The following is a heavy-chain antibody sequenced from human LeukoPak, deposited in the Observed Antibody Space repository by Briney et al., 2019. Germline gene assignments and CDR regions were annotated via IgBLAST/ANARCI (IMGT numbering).Heavy chain of an antibody. V-gene: IGHV3-9*01. J-gene: IGHJ6*02. CDR3: ARGGGLDV. Sequence: PGGFLRLSCAGSGFIFNNYAMHWVRQPPGKGLEWVSGISWNSGSIDYADSVKGRFTISRDNAKNSLYLQMSNLRAEDTAVYFCARGGGLDVWGQGATVTVSS. CDR1: GFIFNNYA. D-gene: IGHD3-16*01. CDR2: ISWNSGSI.